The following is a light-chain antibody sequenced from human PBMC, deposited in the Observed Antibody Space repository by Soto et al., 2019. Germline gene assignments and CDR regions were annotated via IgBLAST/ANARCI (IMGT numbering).Light chain of an antibody. CDR2: DVS. J-gene: IGLJ2*01. CDR1: SSDVGTYNY. CDR3: SSYTSSSTVV. Sequence: QSALTQPASVSGSPGQSITISCTGSSSDVGTYNYVSWYQQHAGKVPKLMIYDVSNRPSGISDRFSGSKSGNTASLTISGLQAEDEADYYCSSYTSSSTVVFGGGTKLTV. V-gene: IGLV2-14*01.